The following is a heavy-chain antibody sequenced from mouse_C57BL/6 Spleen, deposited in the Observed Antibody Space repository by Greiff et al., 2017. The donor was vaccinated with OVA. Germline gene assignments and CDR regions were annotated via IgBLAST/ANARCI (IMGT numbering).Heavy chain of an antibody. CDR1: GYAFSSSW. CDR2: IYPGDGDT. CDR3: ARWDYGSSHDY. J-gene: IGHJ4*01. V-gene: IGHV1-82*01. D-gene: IGHD1-1*01. Sequence: LQQSGPELVKPGASVKISCKASGYAFSSSWMNWVKQRPGKGLEWIGRIYPGDGDTNYNGKFKGKATLTADKSSSTAYMQLSSLTSEDSAVYFCARWDYGSSHDYWGQGTSVTVSS.